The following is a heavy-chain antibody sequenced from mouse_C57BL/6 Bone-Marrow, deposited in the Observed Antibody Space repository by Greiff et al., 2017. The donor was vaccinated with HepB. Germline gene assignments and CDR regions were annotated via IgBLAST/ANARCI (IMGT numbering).Heavy chain of an antibody. CDR3: AREIIPFDY. CDR2: IYPGDGDT. CDR1: GYAFSSSW. Sequence: QVQLQQPGPELVKPGASVKISCKASGYAFSSSWMNWVKQRPGKGLEWIGRIYPGDGDTNYNGKFKGKATLTADKSSSTAYMQLSSLTSEDSAVYFCAREIIPFDYWGQGTTLTVSS. V-gene: IGHV1-82*01. J-gene: IGHJ2*01. D-gene: IGHD1-1*01.